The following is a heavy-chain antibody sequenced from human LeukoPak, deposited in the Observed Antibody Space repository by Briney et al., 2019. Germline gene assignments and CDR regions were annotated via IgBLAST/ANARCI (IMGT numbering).Heavy chain of an antibody. CDR1: GFTFTSHD. CDR2: MNPNSGNT. Sequence: ASVKVSCKASGFTFTSHDYNWVRQATGQGLEWMGWMNPNSGNTGYAQKFQGRVTMTRDTSISTAYMELSSLSSEDTAVYYCAIDARGAAAADDPFDIWGQGTMVTVSS. CDR3: AIDARGAAAADDPFDI. V-gene: IGHV1-8*01. J-gene: IGHJ3*02. D-gene: IGHD6-13*01.